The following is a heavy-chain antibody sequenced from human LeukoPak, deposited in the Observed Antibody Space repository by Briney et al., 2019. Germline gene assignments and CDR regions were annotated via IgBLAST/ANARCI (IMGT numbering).Heavy chain of an antibody. Sequence: GESLKISCEGSGYTFRSYWIGGVRQMPGKDLEWMGMIYPDDSDTRYSPSFQGQVTFSAELSLNTAYLQWISLEASDTAIYYCTRQSQACSTGSCYVVSWGQGTQVTVSS. CDR1: GYTFRSYW. D-gene: IGHD2-15*01. CDR2: IYPDDSDT. V-gene: IGHV5-51*01. CDR3: TRQSQACSTGSCYVVS. J-gene: IGHJ5*01.